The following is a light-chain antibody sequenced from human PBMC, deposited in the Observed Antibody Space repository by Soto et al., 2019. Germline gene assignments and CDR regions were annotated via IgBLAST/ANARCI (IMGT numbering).Light chain of an antibody. Sequence: EIVLTQSPGTLSLSPGERATLSCRASQSVSSSYLAWYQQRPGQAPRLLIYGASNRATGIPDRFSGSGPGTAFTLTISRLEPEDFAVYYCQQYGSSPSWTFGQGTKVEIK. CDR3: QQYGSSPSWT. V-gene: IGKV3-20*01. CDR1: QSVSSSY. J-gene: IGKJ1*01. CDR2: GAS.